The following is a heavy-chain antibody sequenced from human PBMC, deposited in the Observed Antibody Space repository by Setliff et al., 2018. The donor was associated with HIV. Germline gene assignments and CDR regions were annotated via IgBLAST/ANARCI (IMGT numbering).Heavy chain of an antibody. Sequence: PGGSLRLSCVASGFTFITYAMAWVRQAPGKGLEWVSAISGSGGSTYYADSVKGRVTISRDKSKNTVYLQMYSLRAEDTALYYCAKDRVGYCSSISCPGGFDYWGQGTLVTVSS. CDR1: GFTFITYA. J-gene: IGHJ4*02. V-gene: IGHV3-23*01. D-gene: IGHD2-2*03. CDR3: AKDRVGYCSSISCPGGFDY. CDR2: ISGSGGST.